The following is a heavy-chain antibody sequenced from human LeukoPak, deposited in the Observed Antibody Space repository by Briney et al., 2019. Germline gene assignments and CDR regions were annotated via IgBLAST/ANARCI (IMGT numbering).Heavy chain of an antibody. J-gene: IGHJ5*02. Sequence: ASVKVSCKASGYTFTGYYMHWVRQAPGQGLEWMEWINPNSGGTNYAQKFQGRVTMTRDTSISTAYMELSRLRSDDTAVYYCARVAWELLTNNWFDPWGQGTLVTVSS. CDR1: GYTFTGYY. D-gene: IGHD1-26*01. V-gene: IGHV1-2*02. CDR2: INPNSGGT. CDR3: ARVAWELLTNNWFDP.